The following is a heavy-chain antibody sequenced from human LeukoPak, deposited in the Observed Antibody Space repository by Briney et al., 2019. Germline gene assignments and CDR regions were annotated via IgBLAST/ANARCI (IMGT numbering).Heavy chain of an antibody. J-gene: IGHJ4*02. CDR2: INPNSGGT. CDR3: ARVAGYYYDSSGYYFGFDY. Sequence: ASVKVSCKASGYTFTGYYMHWVRQAPGQGLGWRVWINPNSGGTNYAQKFQGRVTMTRDTSISTAYMELSRLRSDDTAVYYCARVAGYYYDSSGYYFGFDYWGQGTLVTVSS. CDR1: GYTFTGYY. V-gene: IGHV1-2*02. D-gene: IGHD3-22*01.